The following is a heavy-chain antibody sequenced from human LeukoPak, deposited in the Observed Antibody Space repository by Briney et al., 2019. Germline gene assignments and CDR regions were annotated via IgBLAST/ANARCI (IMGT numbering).Heavy chain of an antibody. CDR1: GCTFSSYE. Sequence: GGALRLSCAASGCTFSSYEMNLVRQPPGKGLEGVAYISNTGSTIYYADSVKRRSTISTDNATNSLSLQMNSLRAGDTAVYYCTTSNTYYYDSSGYYYWPPAFDIWGQGTMVTVS. D-gene: IGHD3-22*01. CDR2: ISNTGSTI. J-gene: IGHJ3*02. V-gene: IGHV3-48*03. CDR3: TTSNTYYYDSSGYYYWPPAFDI.